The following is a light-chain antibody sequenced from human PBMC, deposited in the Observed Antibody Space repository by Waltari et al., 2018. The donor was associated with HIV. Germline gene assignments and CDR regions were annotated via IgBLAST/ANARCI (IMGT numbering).Light chain of an antibody. Sequence: QSALTQPPSASGSPGQSVTISCTGTSSDVGAYNYVSWFQQHPGKAPKLMIYDVTKRPSGVPDRFSGSKSGNTASLTVSGLQAEDEADYYCATWDDSLDGWLFGGGTKLTVL. V-gene: IGLV2-8*01. CDR3: ATWDDSLDGWL. J-gene: IGLJ3*02. CDR1: SSDVGAYNY. CDR2: DVT.